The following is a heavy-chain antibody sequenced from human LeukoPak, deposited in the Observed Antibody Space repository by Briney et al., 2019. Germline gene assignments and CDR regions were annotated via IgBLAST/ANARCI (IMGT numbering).Heavy chain of an antibody. CDR2: ISGSGDNT. D-gene: IGHD1-26*01. CDR3: AKILSGTYSFDL. V-gene: IGHV3-23*01. Sequence: GGSLRLSCAASGFTFSTYVMSWVRQAPGKGLEWVSGISGSGDNTYYADSVKGRFTVSRDNSKNTLYLQMNSLRAEDTAVYYCAKILSGTYSFDLWGQGTLVTVSS. CDR1: GFTFSTYV. J-gene: IGHJ4*02.